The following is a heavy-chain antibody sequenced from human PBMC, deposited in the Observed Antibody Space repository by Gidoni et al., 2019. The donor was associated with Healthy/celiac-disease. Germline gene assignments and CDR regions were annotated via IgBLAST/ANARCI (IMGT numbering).Heavy chain of an antibody. CDR3: ARHLESSSWYYYYYYYMDV. V-gene: IGHV4-39*01. D-gene: IGHD6-13*01. CDR2: IYYSGST. Sequence: QLQLQESGPGLVTPSETLSLTCTVSGGSISSSSYSWGWIRQPPGKGLEWIGSIYYSGSTYYNPSLKSRVTISVDTSKNQFSLKLSSVTAADTAVYYCARHLESSSWYYYYYYYMDVWGKGTTVTVSS. J-gene: IGHJ6*03. CDR1: GGSISSSSYS.